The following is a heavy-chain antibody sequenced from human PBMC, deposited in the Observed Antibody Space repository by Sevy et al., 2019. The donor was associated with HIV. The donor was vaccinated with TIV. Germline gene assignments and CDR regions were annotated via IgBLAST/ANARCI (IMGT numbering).Heavy chain of an antibody. D-gene: IGHD2-21*01. CDR2: IKADGSDK. CDR3: AHVWFARFEY. CDR1: GFTFSANW. Sequence: GGSLRLSCAASGFTFSANWMNWVRQAPGKGLEWGANIKADGSDKHYVDSVEGRFTISRDNAKNSLFLRMNSLRVEDTAVYYCAHVWFARFEYWGQGTLVTVSS. J-gene: IGHJ4*02. V-gene: IGHV3-7*01.